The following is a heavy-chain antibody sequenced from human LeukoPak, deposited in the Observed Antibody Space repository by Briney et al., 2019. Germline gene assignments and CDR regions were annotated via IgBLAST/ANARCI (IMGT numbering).Heavy chain of an antibody. Sequence: GGSLRLSCAASGFTFSSYAMHWVRQAPGKGLEWVAFISYDGSNKCYTDSVKGRFTISRDNSKNTLYLQMNSLRVEDTATYYCVREANTATVSFFDIWGQGTMVTVSS. V-gene: IGHV3-30-3*01. J-gene: IGHJ3*02. D-gene: IGHD5-18*01. CDR2: ISYDGSNK. CDR1: GFTFSSYA. CDR3: VREANTATVSFFDI.